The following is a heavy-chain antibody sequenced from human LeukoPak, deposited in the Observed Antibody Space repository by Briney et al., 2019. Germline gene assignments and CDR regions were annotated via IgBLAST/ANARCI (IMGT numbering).Heavy chain of an antibody. CDR3: ARNTYYYDSSGYYSYYYYYYMDV. V-gene: IGHV4-34*01. CDR2: INHSGST. Sequence: SETLSLTRAVYGGSFSGYYWSWIRQPPGKGLEWIGEINHSGSTNYNPSLKSRVTISVDTSKNQFSLKLSSVTAADTAVYYCARNTYYYDSSGYYSYYYYYYMDVWGKGTTVTISS. J-gene: IGHJ6*03. D-gene: IGHD3-22*01. CDR1: GGSFSGYY.